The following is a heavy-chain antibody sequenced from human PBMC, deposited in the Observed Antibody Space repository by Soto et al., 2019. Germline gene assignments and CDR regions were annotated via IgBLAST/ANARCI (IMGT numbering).Heavy chain of an antibody. V-gene: IGHV3-30*18. D-gene: IGHD3-22*01. J-gene: IGHJ4*02. CDR1: GFNFRNYG. CDR3: AKSGPPNAPKRYHYDGTGYYDGYFDS. Sequence: PGGSLRLSCAASGFNFRNYGMHWVRQAPGKGLEWVALISYDGSNKYYADFVKGRFTISRDNSMNAVWLQMSTLTSDDTAMYYCAKSGPPNAPKRYHYDGTGYYDGYFDSWGQGTLVTVSS. CDR2: ISYDGSNK.